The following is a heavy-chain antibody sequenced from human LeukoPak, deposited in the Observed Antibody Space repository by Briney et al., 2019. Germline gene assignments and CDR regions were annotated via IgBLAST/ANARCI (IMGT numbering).Heavy chain of an antibody. Sequence: ASVKVSCKASGYTFTGYYMHWVRQAPGQGLEWMGRINPNSGGTNYAQKFQGWVTMTRDTSISTAYMELSRLRSDDTAVYYCARDPAIAARPVGHFDYWGQGTLVTVSS. V-gene: IGHV1-2*04. CDR2: INPNSGGT. CDR1: GYTFTGYY. D-gene: IGHD6-6*01. J-gene: IGHJ4*02. CDR3: ARDPAIAARPVGHFDY.